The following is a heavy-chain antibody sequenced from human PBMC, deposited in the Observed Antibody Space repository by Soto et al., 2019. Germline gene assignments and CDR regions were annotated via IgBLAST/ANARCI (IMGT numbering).Heavy chain of an antibody. CDR1: GFTFTSSA. D-gene: IGHD2-8*01. V-gene: IGHV1-58*01. J-gene: IGHJ4*02. CDR3: AADATAWQQMVPSDY. CDR2: IAVGSGYT. Sequence: SVKVSCKASGFTFTSSAFQWVRQARGQRLEWMGWIAVGSGYTNYAQRFQDRVTLTRDMSTATTYMELSRLTSEDTAIYYCAADATAWQQMVPSDYWGQGTLVTVSS.